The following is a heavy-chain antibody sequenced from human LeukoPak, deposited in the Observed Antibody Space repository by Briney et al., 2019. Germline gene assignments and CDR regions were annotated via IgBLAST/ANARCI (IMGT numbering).Heavy chain of an antibody. V-gene: IGHV1-24*01. CDR3: ATASGAVAGLAPGWYMDV. D-gene: IGHD6-19*01. CDR1: VYTLTELS. Sequence: GASVKASCKVSVYTLTELSMHWVRQAPGNGLEWMGGFDPEDGETIYAQKFQGRVTMTEDTSTDTAYMELSSLRSEDTAVYYCATASGAVAGLAPGWYMDVWGKGTTVTVSS. CDR2: FDPEDGET. J-gene: IGHJ6*03.